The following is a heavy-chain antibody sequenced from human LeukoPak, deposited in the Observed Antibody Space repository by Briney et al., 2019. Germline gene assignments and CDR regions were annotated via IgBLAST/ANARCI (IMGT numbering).Heavy chain of an antibody. CDR2: TYCRSKWSN. J-gene: IGHJ4*02. D-gene: IGHD2-8*01. CDR3: ARALGVVFDY. V-gene: IGHV6-1*01. CDR1: GDSVSSNSAT. Sequence: SQTLSLTCVISGDSVSSNSATWNWIRQSPSRGLEWLGRTYCRSKWSNDYAVSVKSRLTINPDTSKNHLSLQLSFVTPEDTAVYFCARALGVVFDYWGQGTLVTVSS.